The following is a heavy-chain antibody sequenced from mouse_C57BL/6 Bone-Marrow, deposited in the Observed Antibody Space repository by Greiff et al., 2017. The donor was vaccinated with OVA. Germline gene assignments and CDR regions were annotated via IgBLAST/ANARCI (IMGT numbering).Heavy chain of an antibody. J-gene: IGHJ2*01. Sequence: EVQLVESGGGLVKPGGSLKLSCAASGFTFSSYTMSWVRQTPEKRLEWVATISGGGGNTYYPDSVKGRFTISRDNAKNTLYLQMSSLRSEDTALDYCARHPDSSGYLDYWGQGATRTVSS. CDR3: ARHPDSSGYLDY. CDR2: ISGGGGNT. CDR1: GFTFSSYT. V-gene: IGHV5-9*01. D-gene: IGHD3-2*02.